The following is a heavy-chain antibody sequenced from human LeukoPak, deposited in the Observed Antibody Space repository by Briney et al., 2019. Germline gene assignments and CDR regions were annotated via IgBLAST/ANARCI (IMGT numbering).Heavy chain of an antibody. CDR1: GGSISSTGYY. Sequence: PSETLSLTCSVSGGSISSTGYYWGWIRQPPGKGLEWIGSIYYSGSAYYNPSLESRVTISVDTSKNQFSLRLISVTAVDTAVYYCARQGVGATDCWGQGTLVTVSS. J-gene: IGHJ4*02. D-gene: IGHD1-26*01. V-gene: IGHV4-39*01. CDR2: IYYSGSA. CDR3: ARQGVGATDC.